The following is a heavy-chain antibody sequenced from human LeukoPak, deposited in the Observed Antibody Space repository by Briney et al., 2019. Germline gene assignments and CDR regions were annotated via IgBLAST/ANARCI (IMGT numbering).Heavy chain of an antibody. J-gene: IGHJ4*02. V-gene: IGHV3-30*18. CDR1: GFTFSRYG. Sequence: GRSLRLSCAASGFTFSRYGTHWVRQAPGKGLEWVAVISYDGSNKYYADSVKGRFTISRDNSKNTLYLQMNSLRAEDTAVYYCAKQYYWGQGTLVTVSS. CDR3: AKQYY. CDR2: ISYDGSNK.